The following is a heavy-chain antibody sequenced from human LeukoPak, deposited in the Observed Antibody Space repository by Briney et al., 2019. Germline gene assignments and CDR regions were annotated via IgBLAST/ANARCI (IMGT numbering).Heavy chain of an antibody. D-gene: IGHD2-8*02. J-gene: IGHJ4*02. V-gene: IGHV4-59*08. Sequence: SETLSLTCAVSGGSISPFYWSWIRQSPDKGLVWIGNIYYSGSTNYNPSFKSRVTISLDTSKKQYSLHLSSVTAADTAIYYCARHFSGFEHWGQGAQVTVSS. CDR2: IYYSGST. CDR3: ARHFSGFEH. CDR1: GGSISPFY.